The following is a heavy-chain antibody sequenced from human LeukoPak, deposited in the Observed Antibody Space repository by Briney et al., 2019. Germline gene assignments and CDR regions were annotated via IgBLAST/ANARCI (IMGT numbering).Heavy chain of an antibody. CDR2: IYPGDSDT. J-gene: IGHJ4*02. D-gene: IGHD1-26*01. CDR3: ARIPAQFSGSYYYFDY. CDR1: GYSFTSYW. V-gene: IGHV5-51*01. Sequence: GESLKISCKGSGYSFTSYWIGWVRPMPGKGLEWMGIIYPGDSDTRYSPSFQGQVTISADKSISTAYLQWSSLKASDTAMYYCARIPAQFSGSYYYFDYWGQGTLVTVSS.